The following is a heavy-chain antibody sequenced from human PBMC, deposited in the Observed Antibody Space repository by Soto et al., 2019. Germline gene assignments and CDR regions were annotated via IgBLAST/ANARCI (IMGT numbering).Heavy chain of an antibody. D-gene: IGHD1-7*01. CDR2: INSDGSIT. CDR3: ASLDWNYDA. V-gene: IGHV3-74*01. J-gene: IGHJ5*02. Sequence: LRLACAASVFAFSSYWMHCVRQAPGKGLVWVSRINSDGSITTYADSVKGRFTISRDNAKHTVYLQMNSLRADDTAVYYCASLDWNYDAWGQGTLVTVSS. CDR1: VFAFSSYW.